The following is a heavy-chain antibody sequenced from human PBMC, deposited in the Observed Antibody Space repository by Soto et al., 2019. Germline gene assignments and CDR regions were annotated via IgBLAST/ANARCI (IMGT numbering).Heavy chain of an antibody. V-gene: IGHV1-69*01. D-gene: IGHD5-12*01. CDR2: IIPVFGTT. CDR3: ARENGVAVATILYYFDY. J-gene: IGHJ4*02. CDR1: GGTFKNNG. Sequence: QVHLVQSGAEVKKAGSSVKVSCKAPGGTFKNNGISWVRQAPGQGLEWMGGIIPVFGTTNYAQKFQGRLTITADDFTSTVYMELSRLRYEHTAVYYCARENGVAVATILYYFDYWGPGTLVTVSS.